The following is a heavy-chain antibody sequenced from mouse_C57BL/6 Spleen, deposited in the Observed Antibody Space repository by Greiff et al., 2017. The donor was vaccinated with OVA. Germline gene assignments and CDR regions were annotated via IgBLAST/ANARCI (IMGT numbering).Heavy chain of an antibody. Sequence: VQLKESGAELVKPGASVKLSCTASGFNIKDYYMHWVKQRTEQGLEWIGRIDPEDGENKSAPKFQGKATITADTSSNTAYLQLSSLTSEYTAVYYCASYYGSSYAMDYWGQGTSVTVSS. CDR1: GFNIKDYY. CDR2: IDPEDGEN. V-gene: IGHV14-2*01. CDR3: ASYYGSSYAMDY. D-gene: IGHD1-1*01. J-gene: IGHJ4*01.